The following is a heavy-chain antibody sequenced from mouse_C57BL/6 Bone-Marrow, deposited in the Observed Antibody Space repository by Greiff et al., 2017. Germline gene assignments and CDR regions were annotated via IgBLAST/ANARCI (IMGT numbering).Heavy chain of an antibody. Sequence: DVQLQESGPGLVKPSPSLSLTCSVTGYSITSGYYWNWIRQFPGNKLEWMGYISYDGSNNYNPSLKNRISITRDTSKNQFFLKLNSVTTEDTATYYCARDYYGSSYDYWGQGTTLTVSS. D-gene: IGHD1-1*01. J-gene: IGHJ2*01. V-gene: IGHV3-6*01. CDR3: ARDYYGSSYDY. CDR2: ISYDGSN. CDR1: GYSITSGYY.